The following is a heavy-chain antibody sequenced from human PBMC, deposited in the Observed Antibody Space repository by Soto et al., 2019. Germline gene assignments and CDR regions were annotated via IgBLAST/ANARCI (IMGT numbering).Heavy chain of an antibody. J-gene: IGHJ5*02. CDR3: ARDLGYYYGSGSYYAHWFDP. CDR2: IHYTGKT. V-gene: IGHV4-39*07. CDR1: GGPITTGNYY. D-gene: IGHD3-10*01. Sequence: SETLSLTCTVSGGPITTGNYYWSWIRQPPGKGLEWIGTIHYTGKTYYNPSLKSRVTISVDTSKNQFSLKLSSVTAADTAVYYCARDLGYYYGSGSYYAHWFDPWGQETLVTVSS.